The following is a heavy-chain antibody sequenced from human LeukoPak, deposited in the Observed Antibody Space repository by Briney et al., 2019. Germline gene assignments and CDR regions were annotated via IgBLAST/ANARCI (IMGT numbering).Heavy chain of an antibody. V-gene: IGHV3-7*01. Sequence: PGGSLRLSCAASGFTFSSYWMSWVRQAPGKGLEWVANIKQDGSEKYYVDSVKGRFTISRDNAKNSLYLQMNSLRAEDTAVCYCAREKIQFGFYYYYYMDVWGKGTTVTVSS. J-gene: IGHJ6*03. D-gene: IGHD3-16*01. CDR2: IKQDGSEK. CDR3: AREKIQFGFYYYYYMDV. CDR1: GFTFSSYW.